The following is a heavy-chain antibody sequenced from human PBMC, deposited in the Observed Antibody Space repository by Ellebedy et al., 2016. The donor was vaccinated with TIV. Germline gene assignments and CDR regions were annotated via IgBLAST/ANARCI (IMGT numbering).Heavy chain of an antibody. CDR3: ARIYSSSWSTQGDY. J-gene: IGHJ4*02. CDR1: GFSISTGYY. D-gene: IGHD6-13*01. Sequence: MPSETLSLTCTVSGFSISTGYYWGWIRQPPGKGLEWVGTIYHSGNTYHNPSLKSRVTISVDTSENQFSLKMSAVTAADTAVYYCARIYSSSWSTQGDYWGQGILVTVSS. CDR2: IYHSGNT. V-gene: IGHV4-38-2*02.